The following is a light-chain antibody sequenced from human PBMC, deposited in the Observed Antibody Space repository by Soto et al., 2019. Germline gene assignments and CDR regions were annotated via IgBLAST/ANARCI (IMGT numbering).Light chain of an antibody. CDR1: QSVSSD. V-gene: IGKV3-15*01. CDR2: GAS. CDR3: QQYSNWAPIT. J-gene: IGKJ3*01. Sequence: EIEMTQSPATLSVSPGERATLSCRASQSVSSDLAWFQQTPGQAPRLLIYGASTRATGIPARFSGSGSGTEFTLTISSLQSEDFAVYYCQQYSNWAPITFGPGTKVDIK.